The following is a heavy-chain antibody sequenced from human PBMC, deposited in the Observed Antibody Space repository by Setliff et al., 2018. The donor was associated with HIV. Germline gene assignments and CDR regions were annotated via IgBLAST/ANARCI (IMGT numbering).Heavy chain of an antibody. CDR2: INPGNGNT. Sequence: ASVKVSCKASGYTFTNYAIHWVRQAPGQRLEWMGWINPGNGNTKYSQKFQGRVTITRDTSATTAYMELSSLRSEDTAIFYCAREPNGGDDAFDIWGQGTMVTVSS. CDR1: GYTFTNYA. CDR3: AREPNGGDDAFDI. J-gene: IGHJ3*02. V-gene: IGHV1-3*01. D-gene: IGHD2-21*02.